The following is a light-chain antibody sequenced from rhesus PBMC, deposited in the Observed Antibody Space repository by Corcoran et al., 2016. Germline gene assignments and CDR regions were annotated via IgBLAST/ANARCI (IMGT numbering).Light chain of an antibody. Sequence: DIQMTQSPSSLSASVGDTVTITCRASQSISGWLAWYQQKPGRAPKLLIYKASSLHGGVTSRFFGMGSGTDITLTISSLQSEDFALYYCQQYSSSPYTFGQGTKVEIK. J-gene: IGKJ2*01. CDR2: KAS. CDR3: QQYSSSPYT. V-gene: IGKV1-22*01. CDR1: QSISGW.